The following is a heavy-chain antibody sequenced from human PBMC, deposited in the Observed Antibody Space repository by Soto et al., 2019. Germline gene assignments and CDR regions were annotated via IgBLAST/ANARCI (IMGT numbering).Heavy chain of an antibody. CDR1: GGSFSGYY. CDR3: ARLSQEQLPYFDY. Sequence: SETLSLTCAVYGGSFSGYYWSWIRQPPGKGLEWIGEINHSGSTNYNPSLKSRVTISVDTSKNQFSLKLSSVTAADTAVYYCARLSQEQLPYFDYWGQGTLVTVSS. D-gene: IGHD6-13*01. CDR2: INHSGST. J-gene: IGHJ4*02. V-gene: IGHV4-34*01.